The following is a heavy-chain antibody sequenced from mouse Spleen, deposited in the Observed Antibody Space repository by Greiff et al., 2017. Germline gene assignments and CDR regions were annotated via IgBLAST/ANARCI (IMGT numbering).Heavy chain of an antibody. Sequence: VQLQQSGPELVKPGASVKISCKASGYAFSSSWMNWVKQRPGKGLEWIGRIYPGDGDTNYNGKFKGKATLTADKSSSTAYMQLSSLTSEDSAVYFCARGKDHYYAMDYWGQGTSVTVSS. CDR3: ARGKDHYYAMDY. V-gene: IGHV1-82*01. CDR1: GYAFSSSW. CDR2: IYPGDGDT. J-gene: IGHJ4*01.